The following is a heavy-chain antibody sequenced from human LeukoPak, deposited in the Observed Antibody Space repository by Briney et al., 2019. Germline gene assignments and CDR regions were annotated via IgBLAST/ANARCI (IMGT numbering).Heavy chain of an antibody. CDR2: LIPGDSGT. V-gene: IGHV5-51*01. J-gene: IGHJ4*02. Sequence: LGEPLKSSSQASGYSFTNHWIGGVRQMPGKGRTWMGILIPGDSGTRYSPSFRGPVNMSADKSISTAALQWSSLKASHPALPYRARWPRGATAAVVDYWGRGTLVTGSS. CDR3: ARWPRGATAAVVDY. D-gene: IGHD6-13*01. CDR1: GYSFTNHW.